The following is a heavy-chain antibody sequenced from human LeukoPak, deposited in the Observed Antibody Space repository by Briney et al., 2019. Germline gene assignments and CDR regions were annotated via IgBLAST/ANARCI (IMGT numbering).Heavy chain of an antibody. Sequence: PGGSLRLSCAASGFTFSSYEMNWVRQAPGKGLEWVSYISSSGSTIYYADSVKGRFTISKDNAKNSLYLQMNSLRAEDTAVYYCARDPYYGDYVVWGQGTLVTVSS. V-gene: IGHV3-48*03. CDR1: GFTFSSYE. D-gene: IGHD4-17*01. J-gene: IGHJ4*02. CDR2: ISSSGSTI. CDR3: ARDPYYGDYVV.